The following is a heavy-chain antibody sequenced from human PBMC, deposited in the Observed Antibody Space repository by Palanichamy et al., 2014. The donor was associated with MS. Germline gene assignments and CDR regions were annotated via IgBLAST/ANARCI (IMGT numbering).Heavy chain of an antibody. J-gene: IGHJ5*02. Sequence: EVQLVETRGGLIQPGGSLRLSCAVSGFTVSSNYMNWVRQAPGKGLEWVSVVYPGGTTYYSDSVKGRFIISRDNSKNTLYLQMNSLRVEDTAVYYCARLLRQSWFDPWGQGTLVTVSS. V-gene: IGHV3-53*02. CDR1: GFTVSSNY. CDR3: ARLLRQSWFDP. D-gene: IGHD2-15*01. CDR2: VYPGGTT.